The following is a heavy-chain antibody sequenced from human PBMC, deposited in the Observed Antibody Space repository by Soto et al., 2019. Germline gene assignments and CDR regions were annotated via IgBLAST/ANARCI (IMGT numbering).Heavy chain of an antibody. D-gene: IGHD3-9*01. J-gene: IGHJ6*02. CDR3: ARGLDLRYFDWFRNLYYYFYYGMDV. V-gene: IGHV1-8*01. CDR1: GYTFTSYD. CDR2: MNPNSGNT. Sequence: ASVKVSCKASGYTFTSYDINWVRQATGQGLKWMGWMNPNSGNTGYAQKFQGRVTMTRNTSISTAYMELSSLRSEDTAVYYCARGLDLRYFDWFRNLYYYFYYGMDVWGQGTRVTVSS.